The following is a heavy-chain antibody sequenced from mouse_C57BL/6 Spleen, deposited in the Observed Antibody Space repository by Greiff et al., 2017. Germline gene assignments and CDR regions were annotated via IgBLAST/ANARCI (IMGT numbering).Heavy chain of an antibody. CDR2: IDPSDSYT. CDR1: GYTFTSYW. Sequence: QVQLQQPGAELVRPGTSVKLSCKASGYTFTSYWMHWVKQRPGQGLEWIGVIDPSDSYTNYNQKFKGKATLTVDTSSSTAYMQLSSLTSEDSAVYYCARDDGYYHYWGQGTLVTVSA. J-gene: IGHJ3*01. V-gene: IGHV1-59*01. CDR3: ARDDGYYHY. D-gene: IGHD2-3*01.